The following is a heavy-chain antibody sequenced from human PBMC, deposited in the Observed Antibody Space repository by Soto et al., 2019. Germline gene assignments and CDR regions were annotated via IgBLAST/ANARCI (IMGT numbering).Heavy chain of an antibody. J-gene: IGHJ4*02. D-gene: IGHD2-8*01. CDR3: ARGMRTLISDY. CDR1: GYIFKNYG. Sequence: GASVKVSCKTSGYIFKNYGISWVRQAPGQGLEWMGWISAYNGNTNYAQKLQGRVTMTTDTSTSTAYMELRSLRSDDTAVYYCARGMRTLISDYWGQGTLVTVSS. CDR2: ISAYNGNT. V-gene: IGHV1-18*01.